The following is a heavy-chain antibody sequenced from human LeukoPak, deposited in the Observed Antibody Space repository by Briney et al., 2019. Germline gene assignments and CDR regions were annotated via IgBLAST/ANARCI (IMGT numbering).Heavy chain of an antibody. CDR2: INWNGAST. CDR3: ARGPVSSYGRWFFDY. CDR1: GFSFDDYA. V-gene: IGHV3-20*04. J-gene: IGHJ4*02. D-gene: IGHD4-23*01. Sequence: PGGSLSLSCEASGFSFDDYAMTWVRQAPGKGLEWVSGINWNGASTGYADSVKGRFTISRVSAKNSLYLQMNSLRAEDTASYYCARGPVSSYGRWFFDYWGQGTLVTVSS.